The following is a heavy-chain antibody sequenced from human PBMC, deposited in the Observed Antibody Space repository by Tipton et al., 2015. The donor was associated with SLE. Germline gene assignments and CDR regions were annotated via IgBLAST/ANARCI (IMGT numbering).Heavy chain of an antibody. CDR3: ARENDDNDY. D-gene: IGHD1-1*01. CDR1: GFTFSTYW. Sequence: SLRLSCAASGFTFSTYWMSWVRQAPGKGLEWVATIIGDGNTKWYVDSVKGRFTISRDNAKNSLYLQMDSLRDEDTAVYYCARENDDNDYWGQGTLDTVSS. CDR2: IIGDGNTK. V-gene: IGHV3-7*01. J-gene: IGHJ4*02.